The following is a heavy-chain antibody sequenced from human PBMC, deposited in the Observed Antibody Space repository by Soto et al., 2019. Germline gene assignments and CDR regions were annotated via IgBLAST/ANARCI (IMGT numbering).Heavy chain of an antibody. D-gene: IGHD3-22*01. CDR3: ARFYYDSSGYLPSPYYYYYGMDV. Sequence: GGSLRLSCAASGFTFSSYWMSWVRQAPGKGLEWVANIKQDGSEKYYVDSVKGRFTISRDNTKNSLYLQMNSLRAEDTAVYYCARFYYDSSGYLPSPYYYYYGMDVWGQGTTVTVSS. CDR1: GFTFSSYW. V-gene: IGHV3-7*04. CDR2: IKQDGSEK. J-gene: IGHJ6*02.